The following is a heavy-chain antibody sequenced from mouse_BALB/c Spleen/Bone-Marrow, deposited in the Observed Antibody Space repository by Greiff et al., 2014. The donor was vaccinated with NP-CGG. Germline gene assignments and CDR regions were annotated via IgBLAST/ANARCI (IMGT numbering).Heavy chain of an antibody. D-gene: IGHD2-3*01. CDR3: TREREGDGYYDFDY. J-gene: IGHJ2*01. Sequence: VQLVESGPGLVAPSQSLTITCTVSGFSLASYGIHWVRQPPGKGLEWLGVIWAGGATNYNSALMSRLSISKDNSKSQVFLKMNSLQIDDTAMFYCTREREGDGYYDFDYWGQGTIFTVPP. V-gene: IGHV2-9*02. CDR2: IWAGGAT. CDR1: GFSLASYG.